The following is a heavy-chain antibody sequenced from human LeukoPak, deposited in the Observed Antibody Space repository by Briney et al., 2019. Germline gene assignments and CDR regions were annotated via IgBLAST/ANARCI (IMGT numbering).Heavy chain of an antibody. Sequence: PGGSLRLSCAASGFTFSSYAMTWVRQAPGKGLEWVSSISDRDHNTYYADSVKGRFTISRDNSKNTLYLQMNSLRAEDTAVYYCAKGTYYYDSGSYLECFGENWGQGTLVTVSS. J-gene: IGHJ1*01. CDR1: GFTFSSYA. D-gene: IGHD3-10*01. V-gene: IGHV3-23*01. CDR3: AKGTYYYDSGSYLECFGEN. CDR2: ISDRDHNT.